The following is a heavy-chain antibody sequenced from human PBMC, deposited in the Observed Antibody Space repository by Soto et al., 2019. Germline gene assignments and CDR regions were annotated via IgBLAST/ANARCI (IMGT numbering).Heavy chain of an antibody. CDR1: GYTFTSYG. D-gene: IGHD3-22*01. Sequence: ASVKVSCKASGYTFTSYGISWVRQAPGQGLEWMGWISAYNGNTNYAQKLQGRVTMTTDTSTSTAYMELRSLRSDDTAVYYCARDVGQYYYDSSGYRNWFDPWGQGTLVTAPQ. CDR3: ARDVGQYYYDSSGYRNWFDP. V-gene: IGHV1-18*01. CDR2: ISAYNGNT. J-gene: IGHJ5*02.